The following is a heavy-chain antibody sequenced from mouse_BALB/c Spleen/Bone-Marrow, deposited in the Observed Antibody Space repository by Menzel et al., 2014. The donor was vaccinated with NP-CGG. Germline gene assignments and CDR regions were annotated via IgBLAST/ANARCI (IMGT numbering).Heavy chain of an antibody. V-gene: IGHV5-17*02. CDR1: GFTFSSFG. D-gene: IGHD2-14*01. CDR3: ARDVPLYDVGYFDY. Sequence: EVMRVESGGGLVQPGGSRKLSCAASGFTFSSFGMHWVRQAPEKGLEWVAYISSGSSTIYYADTVKGRFTISRDNPKNTLFLQMTSLRSEDTAMYYCARDVPLYDVGYFDYWGQGTTLTVSS. J-gene: IGHJ2*01. CDR2: ISSGSSTI.